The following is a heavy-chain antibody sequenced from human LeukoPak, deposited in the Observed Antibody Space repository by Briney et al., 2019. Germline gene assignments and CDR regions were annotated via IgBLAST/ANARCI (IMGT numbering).Heavy chain of an antibody. D-gene: IGHD2-15*01. J-gene: IGHJ4*02. CDR1: GFTFSGSA. Sequence: GGSLRLSCACAASGFTFSGSAMHWVRQAPGKGLEWVSSISSSSSYIYYADSVKGRFTISRDNAKNSLYLQMNSLRAEDTALYYCARVSRDIVVVVPATGYFDYWGQGTLVTVSS. CDR3: ARVSRDIVVVVPATGYFDY. CDR2: ISSSSSYI. V-gene: IGHV3-21*01.